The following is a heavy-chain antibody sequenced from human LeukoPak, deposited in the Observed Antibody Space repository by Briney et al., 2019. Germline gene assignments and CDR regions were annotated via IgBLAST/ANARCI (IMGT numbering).Heavy chain of an antibody. CDR3: AKRLGIAAAGIGYYYYMDV. D-gene: IGHD6-13*01. Sequence: GGSLRLSCAASGFTFSSYGMHWVRQAPGKGLEWVAFIRYDGSNKYYADSVKGRFTISRDNSKNTLYLQMNSLRAEDTAVYYCAKRLGIAAAGIGYYYYMDVWGKGTTVTISS. J-gene: IGHJ6*03. CDR1: GFTFSSYG. CDR2: IRYDGSNK. V-gene: IGHV3-30*02.